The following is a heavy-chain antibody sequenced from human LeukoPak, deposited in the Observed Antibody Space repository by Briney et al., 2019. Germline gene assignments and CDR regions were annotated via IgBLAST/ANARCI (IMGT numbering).Heavy chain of an antibody. CDR1: GMTLVNIW. J-gene: IGHJ4*02. CDR2: IKQDGSEK. CDR3: AKGGGFCDY. D-gene: IGHD2-15*01. Sequence: PGGCLRHSGAASGMTLVNIWMGWVRQDQGKGLEWVANIKQDGSEKYYVDSVKGRFTISRDNAKNSLYLQMNSLRVEDTAVYYCAKGGGFCDYWGQGTLVTVSS. V-gene: IGHV3-7*01.